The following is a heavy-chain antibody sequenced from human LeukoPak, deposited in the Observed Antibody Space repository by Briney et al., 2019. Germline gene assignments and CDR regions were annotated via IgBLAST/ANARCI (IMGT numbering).Heavy chain of an antibody. D-gene: IGHD6-19*01. V-gene: IGHV3-23*01. CDR1: GFTFSRYA. CDR3: AKARGGSSGWPLDY. CDR2: ISGSGGST. Sequence: GGSLRLSCAASGFTFSRYAVSWVRQAAGKGVEGVSAISGSGGSTYYAGSVKGRFTISRDNSKNTPYLQMHSLRAEDTAVYYCAKARGGSSGWPLDYWGQGTLVTVSS. J-gene: IGHJ4*02.